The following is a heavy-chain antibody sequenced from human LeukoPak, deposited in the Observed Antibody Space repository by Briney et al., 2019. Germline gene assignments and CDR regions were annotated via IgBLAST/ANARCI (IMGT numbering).Heavy chain of an antibody. CDR1: GFTFDDYA. V-gene: IGHV3-9*01. Sequence: GGSLRLSCAASGFTFDDYAMHWVRQAPGKGLEWVSGISWNSGNIGYADSVKGRFTISRDNAKNSLCLQMNSLRAEDTALYYCAKDIEYDVAGFDYWGQGTLVTVSS. D-gene: IGHD6-19*01. CDR3: AKDIEYDVAGFDY. J-gene: IGHJ4*02. CDR2: ISWNSGNI.